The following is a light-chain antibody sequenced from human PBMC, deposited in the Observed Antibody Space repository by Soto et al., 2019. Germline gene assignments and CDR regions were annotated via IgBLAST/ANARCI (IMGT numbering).Light chain of an antibody. CDR3: QQGYSPLLT. Sequence: DIQMTQSPSSLSASVGDRVTLTCRASQSISKYLNWYQLKSGKGPKLLIYGTSTLQSGVPSRFRGSGSGTDFTLTISNLQPEDFAVYYCQQGYSPLLTFGGGTRVEIK. V-gene: IGKV1-39*01. CDR2: GTS. J-gene: IGKJ4*01. CDR1: QSISKY.